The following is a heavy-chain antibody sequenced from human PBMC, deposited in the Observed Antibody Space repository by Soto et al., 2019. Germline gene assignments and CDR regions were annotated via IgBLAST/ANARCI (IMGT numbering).Heavy chain of an antibody. Sequence: SLKISCQGSGYSFTSYWIGWVRQRPGKGLGWMGRINPSDSYTTYSPSFQGHVTISTDKSFSTAYLQWSGLKASDTAMYYCARLGYCTGTSCYTFDSWGQGTLVTVSS. CDR1: GYSFTSYW. CDR3: ARLGYCTGTSCYTFDS. J-gene: IGHJ4*02. D-gene: IGHD2-2*02. V-gene: IGHV5-10-1*01. CDR2: INPSDSYT.